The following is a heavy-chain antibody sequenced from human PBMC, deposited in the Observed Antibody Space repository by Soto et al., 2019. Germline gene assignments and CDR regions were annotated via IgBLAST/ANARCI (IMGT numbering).Heavy chain of an antibody. J-gene: IGHJ4*02. CDR3: AKHEGYCSTTTCSNFDY. V-gene: IGHV5-51*01. Sequence: GEPLKIYCQGSGITFTSYWIAWVRQMPGKGLEWMGIIYPGDSDTSYSPSFQGQVTISADKSINTAYLHWISLKASDTAIYYCAKHEGYCSTTTCSNFDYWGQGTLVTVSS. D-gene: IGHD2-2*01. CDR2: IYPGDSDT. CDR1: GITFTSYW.